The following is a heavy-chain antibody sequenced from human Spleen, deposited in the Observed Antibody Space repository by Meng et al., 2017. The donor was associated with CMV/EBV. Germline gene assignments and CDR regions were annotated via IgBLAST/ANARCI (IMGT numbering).Heavy chain of an antibody. V-gene: IGHV4-34*01. D-gene: IGHD6-6*01. CDR2: INHGGST. CDR3: ARIRTLLYSSSRRTEIDY. J-gene: IGHJ4*02. Sequence: SETLSLTCAVYRGPFNGFSWSWIRQSPGKGLEWIGDINHGGSTNFNPSLQSRVTISIDTSKKQFSLNLRSVTAADTAVYYCARIRTLLYSSSRRTEIDYWGQGTLVTVSS. CDR1: RGPFNGFS.